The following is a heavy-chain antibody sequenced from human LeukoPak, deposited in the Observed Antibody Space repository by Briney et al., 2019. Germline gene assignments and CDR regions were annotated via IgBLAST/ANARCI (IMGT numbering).Heavy chain of an antibody. CDR2: ISSSGSTI. D-gene: IGHD3-3*01. Sequence: PGGSLRLSCAASGFTFSSYEMNWVRQAPGKGLEWVSYISSSGSTIYYADSVKGRFTISRDNAKNSLYLQMNSLRAEDTAVYCCARGKVFWSGYGYCFDYWGQGTLVTVSS. V-gene: IGHV3-48*03. CDR1: GFTFSSYE. J-gene: IGHJ4*02. CDR3: ARGKVFWSGYGYCFDY.